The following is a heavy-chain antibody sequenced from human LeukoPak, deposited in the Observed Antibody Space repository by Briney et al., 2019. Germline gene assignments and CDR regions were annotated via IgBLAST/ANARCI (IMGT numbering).Heavy chain of an antibody. D-gene: IGHD6-13*01. CDR2: INHSGST. Sequence: SETLSLTCAVYGGSFSGYYWSWIRQPPGKGLEWIGEINHSGSTNYNPSLKSRVTISVDTSKNQFSLRLSSVTAADTAVYYCARTTEAHSWRTRYYDYYMDVWGKGTTVTVSS. CDR1: GGSFSGYY. V-gene: IGHV4-34*01. CDR3: ARTTEAHSWRTRYYDYYMDV. J-gene: IGHJ6*03.